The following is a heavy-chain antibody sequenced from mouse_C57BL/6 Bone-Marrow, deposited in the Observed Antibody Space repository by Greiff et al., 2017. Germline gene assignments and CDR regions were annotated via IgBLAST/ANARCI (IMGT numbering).Heavy chain of an antibody. V-gene: IGHV5-2*01. CDR3: ARQMMVTTNYYAMDY. CDR1: EYEFPSHD. Sequence: EVQLQESGGGLVQPGESLKLSCESNEYEFPSHDMSWVRKTPEKRLELVAAINSDGGSTYYPDTMERRFIISRDNTKKTLYLQMSSLRSEDTALYYCARQMMVTTNYYAMDYWGQGTSVTGTS. CDR2: INSDGGST. J-gene: IGHJ4*01. D-gene: IGHD2-3*01.